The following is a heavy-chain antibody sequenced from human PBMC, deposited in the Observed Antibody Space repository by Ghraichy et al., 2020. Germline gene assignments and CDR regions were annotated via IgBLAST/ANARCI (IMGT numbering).Heavy chain of an antibody. Sequence: SETLSLTCTVSGGSISSSSYYWGWIRQPPGKGLEWIGSIYYSGSTYYNPSLKSRVTISVDTSKNQFSLKLSSVTAADTAVYYCASQVNIVVVVAATGTFDYWGQGTLVTVSS. V-gene: IGHV4-39*01. CDR2: IYYSGST. CDR1: GGSISSSSYY. CDR3: ASQVNIVVVVAATGTFDY. J-gene: IGHJ4*02. D-gene: IGHD2-15*01.